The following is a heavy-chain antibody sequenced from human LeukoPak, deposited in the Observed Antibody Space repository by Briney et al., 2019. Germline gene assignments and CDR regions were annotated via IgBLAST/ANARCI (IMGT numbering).Heavy chain of an antibody. J-gene: IGHJ6*03. CDR2: IYPGDSDT. V-gene: IGHV5-51*01. CDR3: ARALGGSGYYYYMDV. D-gene: IGHD1-26*01. CDR1: GYSFTSYW. Sequence: GASLKISCKGSGYSFTSYWIGWVRQLPGKGLEWMGIIYPGDSDTRYSPSFQGQVTISADKSISTAYLQWSSLKASDTAMYYCARALGGSGYYYYMDVWGKGTTVTISS.